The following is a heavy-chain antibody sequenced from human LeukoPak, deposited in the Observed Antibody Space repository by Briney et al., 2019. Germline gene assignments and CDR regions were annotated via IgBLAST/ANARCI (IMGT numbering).Heavy chain of an antibody. CDR2: ISSNEGST. D-gene: IGHD6-13*01. CDR1: GFTFSSYA. J-gene: IGHJ4*02. CDR3: VKDRILAAAGYYFDY. Sequence: GGSLRLSCSASGFTFSSYAMHWVRQAPGKGLESVSAISSNEGSTYYADTVKGRFTISRDNSKNTLYLQMSSLRAEDTAVYYCVKDRILAAAGYYFDYWGQGTLVTVSS. V-gene: IGHV3-64D*06.